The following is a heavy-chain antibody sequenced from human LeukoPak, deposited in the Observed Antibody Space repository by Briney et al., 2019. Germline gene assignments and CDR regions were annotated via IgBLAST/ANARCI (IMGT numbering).Heavy chain of an antibody. D-gene: IGHD1-14*01. CDR1: GYTFASHY. J-gene: IGHJ4*02. V-gene: IGHV1-46*01. CDR2: INPTGDST. CDR3: ARALPKSRIFDY. Sequence: ASVKVSCKASGYTFASHYVHWVRQAPGQGLEWVGIINPTGDSTSYAQKFQGRVTMTRDTSTSTVYMEVSSLRSEDTAVYYCARALPKSRIFDYWGQGTLVTVSS.